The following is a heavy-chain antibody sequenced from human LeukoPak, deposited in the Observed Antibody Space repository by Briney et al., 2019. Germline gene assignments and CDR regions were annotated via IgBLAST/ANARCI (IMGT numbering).Heavy chain of an antibody. Sequence: GGSLRLSCAASGFTFSSYGMSWVRQAPGKGLEWVSAISGGGGSTYYAGSVKGRFTISRDNSKNTLYLQMNSLRAEDTAVYYCAKRSWISTFDYWGQGTLVTVSS. J-gene: IGHJ4*02. CDR1: GFTFSSYG. D-gene: IGHD5-12*01. CDR2: ISGGGGST. V-gene: IGHV3-23*01. CDR3: AKRSWISTFDY.